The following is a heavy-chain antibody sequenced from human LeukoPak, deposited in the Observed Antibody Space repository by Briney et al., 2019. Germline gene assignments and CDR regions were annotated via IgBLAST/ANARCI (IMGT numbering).Heavy chain of an antibody. D-gene: IGHD6-19*01. CDR1: RFTFSTYS. CDR2: ISSSSGYI. V-gene: IGHV3-21*01. Sequence: GGSLRLSCAASRFTFSTYSMNWLRQAPGKGLEWVSSISSSSGYIYYPDSVKSRFTISRDNAKNSLYLQMNSLRAEDTAVYYCARGNSVAGTDISYWGQGTLVTVSS. J-gene: IGHJ4*02. CDR3: ARGNSVAGTDISY.